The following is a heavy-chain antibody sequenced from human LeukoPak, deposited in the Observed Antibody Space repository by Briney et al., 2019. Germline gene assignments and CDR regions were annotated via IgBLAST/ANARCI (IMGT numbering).Heavy chain of an antibody. CDR2: IYYSGST. J-gene: IGHJ4*02. CDR1: GGSISSYY. CDR3: ARFERGVAQQLVIDY. D-gene: IGHD6-13*01. Sequence: SETLSLTCTVSGGSISSYYWSWIRQPPGKGLEWIGYIYYSGSTNYNPSLKSRVTISVDTSKNQFSLKLSSVTAADTAVYYCARFERGVAQQLVIDYWGQGTLVTVSS. V-gene: IGHV4-59*08.